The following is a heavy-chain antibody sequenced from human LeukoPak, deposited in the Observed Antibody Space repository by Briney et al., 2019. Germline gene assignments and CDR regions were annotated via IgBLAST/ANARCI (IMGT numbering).Heavy chain of an antibody. CDR2: TYYRSKWYN. CDR1: GDSVSSNIAA. D-gene: IGHD6-13*01. J-gene: IGHJ3*02. CDR3: ARDGTRFSSSWYGTGAFDI. V-gene: IGHV6-1*01. Sequence: SQTLSLTCAISGDSVSSNIAAWNWIRQSPSRGLEWLGRTYYRSKWYNDYAVSVKSRITINPDTSKNQFSLQLNSVTPEDTAVYYCARDGTRFSSSWYGTGAFDIWGQGTMVTVSS.